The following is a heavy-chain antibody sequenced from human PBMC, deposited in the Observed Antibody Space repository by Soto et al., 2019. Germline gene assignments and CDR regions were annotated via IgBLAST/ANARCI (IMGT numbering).Heavy chain of an antibody. Sequence: GSSVKVSCKASGYPFTGYLMHWVRQAPGQGLEWMGWINPYSGGADYAQSFQGRVTMTRDTSISTVYMELSRLRFDDTAVYYCARGSFGDRRCYEVWSGYYPTGSFHSSGQGTMVT. CDR1: GYPFTGYL. J-gene: IGHJ3*02. CDR2: INPYSGGA. CDR3: ARGSFGDRRCYEVWSGYYPTGSFHS. V-gene: IGHV1-2*02. D-gene: IGHD3-3*01.